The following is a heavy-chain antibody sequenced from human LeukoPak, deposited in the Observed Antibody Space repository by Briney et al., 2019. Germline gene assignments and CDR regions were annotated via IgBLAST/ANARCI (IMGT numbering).Heavy chain of an antibody. Sequence: SETLSLTCTVSGYSISSGYHWGWIRQPPGKGLEWIGSIYHSGSTYYNPSLKSRVTISVDTSKNQFSLKLRSVTAADTAVYYCARGYSSSWYFNWFDPWGQGTLVTVSS. CDR3: ARGYSSSWYFNWFDP. CDR1: GYSISSGYH. V-gene: IGHV4-38-2*02. D-gene: IGHD6-13*01. CDR2: IYHSGST. J-gene: IGHJ5*02.